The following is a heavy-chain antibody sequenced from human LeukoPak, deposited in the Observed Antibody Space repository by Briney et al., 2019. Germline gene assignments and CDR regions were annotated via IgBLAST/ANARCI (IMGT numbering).Heavy chain of an antibody. Sequence: SGGSLRLSCAASGFTFSSYAMSWVCQAPGKGLEWVSAIGGIVGSTYYADSVKGRFTISRDNSKNTLYLQMNSLRAEDTAVYYCAKDTSHPPHYWGQGTLVTVSS. V-gene: IGHV3-23*01. CDR2: IGGIVGST. CDR1: GFTFSSYA. J-gene: IGHJ4*02. CDR3: AKDTSHPPHY.